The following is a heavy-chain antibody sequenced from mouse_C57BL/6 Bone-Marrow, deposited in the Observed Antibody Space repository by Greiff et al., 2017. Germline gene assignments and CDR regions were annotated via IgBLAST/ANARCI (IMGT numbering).Heavy chain of an antibody. V-gene: IGHV1-42*01. J-gene: IGHJ2*01. CDR3: ARWGYYPDY. Sequence: VQLQQSGPELVKPGASVKISCKASGYSFTGYYMNWVKQSPEKSLEWIGEINPSTGGTTYNQKFKAKATLTVDKSSITAYMQLKSLTSEYSAVYYCARWGYYPDYWGQGTTLTVSS. CDR1: GYSFTGYY. CDR2: INPSTGGT.